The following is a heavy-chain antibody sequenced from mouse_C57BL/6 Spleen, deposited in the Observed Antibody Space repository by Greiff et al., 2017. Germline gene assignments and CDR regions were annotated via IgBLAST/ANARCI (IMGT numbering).Heavy chain of an antibody. J-gene: IGHJ2*01. Sequence: EVMLVESGGGLVKPGGSLKLSCAASGFTFSDYGMHWVRQAPEKGLEWVAYISSGSSTIYYADTVKGRFTISRDNAKNTLFLQMTSLRSEDTAMYYCARRLTVSYYFDYWGQGTTRTVSS. V-gene: IGHV5-17*01. CDR3: ARRLTVSYYFDY. CDR2: ISSGSSTI. D-gene: IGHD4-1*01. CDR1: GFTFSDYG.